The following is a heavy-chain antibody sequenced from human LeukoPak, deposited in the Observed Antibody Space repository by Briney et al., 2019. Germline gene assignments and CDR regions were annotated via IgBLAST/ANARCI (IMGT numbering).Heavy chain of an antibody. V-gene: IGHV3-30*02. CDR2: IRYDGSNK. CDR1: GFTFSSYG. Sequence: SGGSLRLSCAASGFTFSSYGMHWVRQAPGKGLEWVAFIRYDGSNKYYADSVKGRFTISRHNSKNTLYLQMNSLRAEDTAVYYCAREGYCSSTSCSLDYWGQGTLVTVSS. D-gene: IGHD2-2*01. CDR3: AREGYCSSTSCSLDY. J-gene: IGHJ4*02.